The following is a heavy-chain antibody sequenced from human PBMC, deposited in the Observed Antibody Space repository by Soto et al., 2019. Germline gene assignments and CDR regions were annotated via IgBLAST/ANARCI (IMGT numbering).Heavy chain of an antibody. Sequence: EMQLLESGGGLVQPGGSLRLSCAASGFTFSSYAMSWVRQAPGKGLEWVSSISGSGVSTYYADPVKGRFSISRDNSKNTLYLQMNSLRAGDTAVYYCATHLVHIVVVTAKVVSVFDNWGQGTMVTVSS. J-gene: IGHJ3*02. D-gene: IGHD2-21*02. V-gene: IGHV3-23*01. CDR1: GFTFSSYA. CDR3: ATHLVHIVVVTAKVVSVFDN. CDR2: ISGSGVST.